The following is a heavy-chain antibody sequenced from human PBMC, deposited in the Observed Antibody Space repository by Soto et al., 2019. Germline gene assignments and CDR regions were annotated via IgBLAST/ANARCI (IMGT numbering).Heavy chain of an antibody. CDR2: INPNSGGT. Sequence: QVQLVQSGAEVKKPGASVKVSCKASGYTFTGYYMHWVRQAPGQGLEWMGWINPNSGGTNYAQKFLGRVTMTRETTISTAYMELSRLRSDDTAVYYCARVAVAGPRYFDCWGQGTLVTVSS. J-gene: IGHJ4*02. V-gene: IGHV1-2*02. CDR1: GYTFTGYY. D-gene: IGHD6-19*01. CDR3: ARVAVAGPRYFDC.